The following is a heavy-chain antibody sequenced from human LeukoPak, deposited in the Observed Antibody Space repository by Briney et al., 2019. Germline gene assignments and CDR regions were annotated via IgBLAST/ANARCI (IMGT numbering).Heavy chain of an antibody. Sequence: PGGSLRLSCAASGFTFSGYWMTWVRQAPGKGLEWVANINPDGSEKYYVDSVKGRFTISRDNAKNSLYLQMNSLRAEDTAVYYCARERRRDVYGSGSYDFHYFDYWGQGTLVTVSS. CDR2: INPDGSEK. D-gene: IGHD3-10*01. V-gene: IGHV3-7*01. CDR1: GFTFSGYW. CDR3: ARERRRDVYGSGSYDFHYFDY. J-gene: IGHJ4*02.